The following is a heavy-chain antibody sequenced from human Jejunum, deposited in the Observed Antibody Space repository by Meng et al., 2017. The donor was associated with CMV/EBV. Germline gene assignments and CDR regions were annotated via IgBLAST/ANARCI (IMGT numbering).Heavy chain of an antibody. D-gene: IGHD1-26*01. CDR1: GFTFSSYW. CDR2: ISNDGSGT. V-gene: IGHV3-74*01. J-gene: IGHJ4*02. Sequence: AAYGFTFSSYWMHWVRQGPGKGLVWVSRISNDGSGTRYADAVKGRFTISRDNAKNTLYLQIDSLRVDDTAVYFCARGWGSGSYGLGYWGQGTLVTVSS. CDR3: ARGWGSGSYGLGY.